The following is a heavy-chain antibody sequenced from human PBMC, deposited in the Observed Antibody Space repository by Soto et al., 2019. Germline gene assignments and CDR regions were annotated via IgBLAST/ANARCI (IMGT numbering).Heavy chain of an antibody. CDR1: GFTFSTYA. Sequence: EVQLLESGGKLVQPGGSLTLSCAASGFTFSTYAMAWVRQAPGKGLEWVSGVSASGLNTDYADPVKGRFYISRDNSKNTVSLPMNSLRAEDTALYYCAIDRPRSTSGYVFDYWGQGTRVTVSS. D-gene: IGHD5-18*01. CDR2: VSASGLNT. V-gene: IGHV3-23*01. CDR3: AIDRPRSTSGYVFDY. J-gene: IGHJ4*02.